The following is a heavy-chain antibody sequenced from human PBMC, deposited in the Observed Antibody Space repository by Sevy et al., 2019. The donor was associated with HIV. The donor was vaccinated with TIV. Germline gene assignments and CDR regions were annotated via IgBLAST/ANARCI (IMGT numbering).Heavy chain of an antibody. D-gene: IGHD2-8*02. Sequence: GGSLRLSCAASGFTFSNAWMSWVRQAPGKGLEWVGRIKSKTDGGTIDYAAPVKDRFTISRDDSKNTLYLQMNSLKTEDTAVYYCSTDPIIVLLVTDGMDVWGQGTTVTVSS. CDR3: STDPIIVLLVTDGMDV. J-gene: IGHJ6*02. CDR1: GFTFSNAW. V-gene: IGHV3-15*01. CDR2: IKSKTDGGTI.